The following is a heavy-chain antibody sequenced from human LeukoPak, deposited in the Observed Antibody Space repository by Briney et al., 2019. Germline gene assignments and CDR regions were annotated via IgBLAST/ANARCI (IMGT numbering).Heavy chain of an antibody. D-gene: IGHD6-19*01. V-gene: IGHV3-43*02. J-gene: IGHJ4*02. Sequence: GGSLRLSCAASGFTFHDYAIHWVSQAPGRGLEWVSLISGDADATYYADSVEGRFTVARDNTKNSIYLQMNSLRTEDTALYFCAKRGSAWYYFDSWGQGTLATVSS. CDR2: ISGDADAT. CDR3: AKRGSAWYYFDS. CDR1: GFTFHDYA.